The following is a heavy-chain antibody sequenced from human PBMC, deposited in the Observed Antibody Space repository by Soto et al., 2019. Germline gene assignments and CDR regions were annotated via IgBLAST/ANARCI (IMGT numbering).Heavy chain of an antibody. V-gene: IGHV3-23*01. CDR1: GFTFSSYA. D-gene: IGHD6-19*01. CDR3: ASLSSGWYVDY. CDR2: ISGSGGST. J-gene: IGHJ4*01. Sequence: EVQLLESGGGLVQPGGSLRLSCAASGFTFSSYAMNWVRQAPGKGLEWVSVISGSGGSTYYADSVKGRFTISRDNSKNMLMLQSNNPTAGDAADFYFASLSSGWYVDYACHVTMVTLSS.